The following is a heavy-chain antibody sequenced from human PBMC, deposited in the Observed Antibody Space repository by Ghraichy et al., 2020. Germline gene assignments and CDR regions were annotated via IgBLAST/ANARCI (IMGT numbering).Heavy chain of an antibody. V-gene: IGHV4-34*01. CDR2: INHSGST. CDR1: GGSFSGYY. CDR3: ARGLSSTSCCYYYYYYMDV. J-gene: IGHJ6*03. Sequence: SETLSLTCAVYGGSFSGYYWSWIRQPPGKGLEWIGEINHSGSTNYNPSLKSRVTISADTSKNQFSLKLSSVTAADTAVYYCARGLSSTSCCYYYYYYMDVWGKGTTVTVSS. D-gene: IGHD2-2*01.